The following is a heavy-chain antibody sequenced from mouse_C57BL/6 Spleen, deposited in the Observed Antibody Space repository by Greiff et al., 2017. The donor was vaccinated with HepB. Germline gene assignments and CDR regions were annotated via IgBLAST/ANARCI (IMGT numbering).Heavy chain of an antibody. CDR3: ARTDDGYYYY. J-gene: IGHJ2*01. V-gene: IGHV1-42*01. D-gene: IGHD2-3*01. Sequence: EVQLQQSGPELVKPGASVKISCKASGYSFTGYYMNWVKQSPEKSLEWIGEINPSTGGTTYNQKFKAKATLTVDKSSSTAYMQLKSLTSEDSAVYYCARTDDGYYYYWGQGTTLTVSS. CDR2: INPSTGGT. CDR1: GYSFTGYY.